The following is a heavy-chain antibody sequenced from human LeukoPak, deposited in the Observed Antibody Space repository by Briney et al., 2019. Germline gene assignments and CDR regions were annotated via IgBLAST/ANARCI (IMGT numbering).Heavy chain of an antibody. V-gene: IGHV3-23*01. CDR3: ARDAAAVVPAAPWDYYYYMDV. CDR2: ISGSSGST. J-gene: IGHJ6*03. D-gene: IGHD2-2*01. Sequence: GGSLRLSCAASGFTFSGYAMSWVRQAPGKGLEWVSTISGSSGSTYYADSVKGRFSISRDNAKNSLYLQMNSLRAEDTAVYYCARDAAAVVPAAPWDYYYYMDVWGKGTTVTVSS. CDR1: GFTFSGYA.